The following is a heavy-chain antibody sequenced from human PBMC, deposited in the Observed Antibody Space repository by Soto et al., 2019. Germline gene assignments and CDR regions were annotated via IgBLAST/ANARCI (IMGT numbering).Heavy chain of an antibody. CDR2: ISSSSSTI. J-gene: IGHJ4*02. Sequence: EVQLVESGGGVVQPGGSLRLSCAASGFTFSSYSMNWVRQAPGKGLEWVSYISSSSSTIYYADSVKGRFTISRDNAKNYLYLQMNSLRDEDTAVYYCARVKLAFDYWGQGTLVTVSS. D-gene: IGHD1-1*01. CDR1: GFTFSSYS. CDR3: ARVKLAFDY. V-gene: IGHV3-48*02.